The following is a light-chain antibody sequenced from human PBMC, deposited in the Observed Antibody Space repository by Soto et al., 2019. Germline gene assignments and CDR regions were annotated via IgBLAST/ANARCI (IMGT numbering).Light chain of an antibody. V-gene: IGKV1-33*01. J-gene: IGKJ4*01. CDR3: QQYDDLLS. CDR1: QDIAKY. Sequence: DIQMTQCPSSLSASVGDRVTITCQASQDIAKYLNWYQQKPGNAPKLLIYDASELHAGVPSRFSGSGSGTDFTFTISSVKPEDFATYYCQQYDDLLSFGGGTKVEIK. CDR2: DAS.